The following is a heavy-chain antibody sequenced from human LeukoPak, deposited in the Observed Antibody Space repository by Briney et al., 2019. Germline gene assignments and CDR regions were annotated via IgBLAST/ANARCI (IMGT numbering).Heavy chain of an antibody. J-gene: IGHJ4*02. V-gene: IGHV1-69*13. CDR2: IIPIFGTA. Sequence: GASVKVSCKASGGTFSSCAISWVRQATGQGREWMGGIIPIFGTANYAQKFQGRVTLTADESTSTAYMELSSLRSADTAVYYCAREQARYYYDSSGTPLRYFDYWGQGTLVTVSS. D-gene: IGHD3-22*01. CDR1: GGTFSSCA. CDR3: AREQARYYYDSSGTPLRYFDY.